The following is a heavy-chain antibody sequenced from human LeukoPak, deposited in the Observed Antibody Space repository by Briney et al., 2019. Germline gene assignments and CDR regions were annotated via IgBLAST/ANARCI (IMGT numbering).Heavy chain of an antibody. V-gene: IGHV3-53*01. D-gene: IGHD1-26*01. CDR3: AGVGPSEWELMGWFDP. CDR2: IYSGGST. CDR1: GFTFSSYA. J-gene: IGHJ5*02. Sequence: GGSLRLSCAASGFTFSSYAMSWVRQAPGKGLEWVSVIYSGGSTYYADSVKGRFTISRDNSKNTLYLQMNSLRAEDTAVYYCAGVGPSEWELMGWFDPWGQGTLVTVSS.